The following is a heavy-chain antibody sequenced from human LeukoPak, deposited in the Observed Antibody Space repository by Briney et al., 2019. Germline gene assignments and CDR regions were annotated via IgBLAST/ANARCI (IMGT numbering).Heavy chain of an antibody. CDR2: ISSNGGNT. CDR1: GFTVSSNY. J-gene: IGHJ4*02. Sequence: GGSLRLSCAASGFTVSSNYMSWVGQAPGKGLEYVSAISSNGGNTYYANSVKGRFTISRDNSYNTLYLQMGSLRPEDMAVYYCAREPGSGWYYMDYWGQGTLVTVSS. CDR3: AREPGSGWYYMDY. V-gene: IGHV3-64*01. D-gene: IGHD6-19*01.